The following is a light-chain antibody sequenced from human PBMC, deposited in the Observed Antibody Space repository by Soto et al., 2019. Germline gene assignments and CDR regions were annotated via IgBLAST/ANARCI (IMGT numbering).Light chain of an antibody. Sequence: EIQMTQSPSSMSASVGDRVTISCRASRTISSYLIWYQQKPGKAPQLLIYGASTLQSGVSSRFSGSGFGTDFTLTITNLQPVDFATYYCQQSYSSPRTFGQGTKIDIK. CDR2: GAS. J-gene: IGKJ2*02. V-gene: IGKV1-39*01. CDR1: RTISSY. CDR3: QQSYSSPRT.